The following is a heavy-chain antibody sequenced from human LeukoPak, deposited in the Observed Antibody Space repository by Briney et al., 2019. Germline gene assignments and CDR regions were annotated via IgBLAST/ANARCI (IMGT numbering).Heavy chain of an antibody. CDR3: AREKYYYDSSGYYLEDY. Sequence: RSLRLSCAASGFTVSSNYMSWVRQAPGKGLEWVSVIYSGGSTYYADSVKGRFTISRDNSKNTLYLQMNSLRAEDTAVYYCAREKYYYDSSGYYLEDYWGQGTLVTVSS. J-gene: IGHJ4*02. CDR2: IYSGGST. D-gene: IGHD3-22*01. V-gene: IGHV3-66*01. CDR1: GFTVSSNY.